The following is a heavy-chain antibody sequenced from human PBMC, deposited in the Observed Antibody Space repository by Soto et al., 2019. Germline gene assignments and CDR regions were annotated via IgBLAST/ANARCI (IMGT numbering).Heavy chain of an antibody. CDR3: AREPPPGSWYYFDY. J-gene: IGHJ4*02. Sequence: GGSLRLSCAASGFTFSSYWMSWVRQAPGKGLEWVANIKQDGSEKYYVDSVKGRFTISRDNAKNSLYLQMNSLRAEDTAVYCCAREPPPGSWYYFDYWGQGTLVTVSS. CDR1: GFTFSSYW. D-gene: IGHD6-13*01. CDR2: IKQDGSEK. V-gene: IGHV3-7*03.